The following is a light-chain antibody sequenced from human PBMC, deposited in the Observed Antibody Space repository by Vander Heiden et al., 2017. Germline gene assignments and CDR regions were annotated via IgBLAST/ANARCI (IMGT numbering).Light chain of an antibody. J-gene: IGKJ4*01. V-gene: IGKV1-33*01. CDR3: QQYDNLPLT. CDR1: QDISNY. CDR2: DAS. Sequence: IQMTQSASSLSASVGDRVTITCQASQDISNYLNWYQQKPGKAPKLLIYDASNLETGVPSRFSGSGSGTDFTFTISSLHPEDIATYYCQQYDNLPLTFGGGTKVEFK.